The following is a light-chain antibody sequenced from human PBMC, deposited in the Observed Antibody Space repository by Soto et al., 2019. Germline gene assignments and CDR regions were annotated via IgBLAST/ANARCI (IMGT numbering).Light chain of an antibody. V-gene: IGLV1-44*01. CDR1: SSNIGSNS. CDR3: SSYTSSSTLV. CDR2: NDS. Sequence: QSALTQPPSASGTPGQRVTIPCSGSSSNIGSNSVNWYRQVPGTAPKLLIYNDSRRPSGVPDRFSGSKSGNTASLTISGLQAEDEADYYCSSYTSSSTLVFGGGTKLTVL. J-gene: IGLJ2*01.